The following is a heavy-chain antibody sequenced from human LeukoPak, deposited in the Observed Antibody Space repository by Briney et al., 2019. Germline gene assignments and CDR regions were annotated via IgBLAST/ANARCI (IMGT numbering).Heavy chain of an antibody. V-gene: IGHV5-51*01. D-gene: IGHD3-3*01. CDR3: ASLDFWSGYPHFDY. CDR2: IYPGDSDT. J-gene: IGHJ4*02. CDR1: GYSFTSYW. Sequence: GESLQISCKGSGYSFTSYWIGWVRPMPGEGLGWMGIIYPGDSDTRYSPSFQGQVTISADKSISTAYLQWSSLKASDTAMYYCASLDFWSGYPHFDYWGQGTLVTVSS.